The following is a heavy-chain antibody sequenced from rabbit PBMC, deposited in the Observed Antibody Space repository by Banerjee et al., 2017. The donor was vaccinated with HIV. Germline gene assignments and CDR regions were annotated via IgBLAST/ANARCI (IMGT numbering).Heavy chain of an antibody. CDR3: ARYTNNNGAYPGAFDP. V-gene: IGHV1S45*01. Sequence: QEQLEESGGDLVKPEGSLTLTCTASGFSFISSYWICWVRQAPGKGLEWIACIYAGSGGTAVYSSWAKGRFTISKTSSTTVTLQMTSLTAADTATYFCARYTNNNGAYPGAFDPWGPGTLVTVS. CDR1: GFSFISSYW. CDR2: IYAGSGGTA. D-gene: IGHD1-1*01. J-gene: IGHJ2*01.